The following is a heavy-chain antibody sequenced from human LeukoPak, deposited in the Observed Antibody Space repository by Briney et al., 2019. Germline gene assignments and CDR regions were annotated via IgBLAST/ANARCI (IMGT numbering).Heavy chain of an antibody. CDR1: GGSISSSSYY. J-gene: IGHJ6*04. CDR2: IFYSGST. Sequence: KSSETLSLTCTVSGGSISSSSYYWGWIRQPPGKGLEWIGSIFYSGSTFYNPSLKSRVTISVDTSKNQFSLKLSSVTAADTAVYYCPREERNPRAPGDVWGKGTTVTVSS. V-gene: IGHV4-39*07. CDR3: PREERNPRAPGDV. D-gene: IGHD1-14*01.